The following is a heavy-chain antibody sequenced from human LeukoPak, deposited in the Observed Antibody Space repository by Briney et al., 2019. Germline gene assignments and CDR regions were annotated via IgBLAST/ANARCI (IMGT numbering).Heavy chain of an antibody. J-gene: IGHJ6*03. Sequence: GGSLRLSCAASGFTFSSYSMNWVRQAPGEGLEWVSSITSSSSYIYYADSVKGRFTISRDNAKNSLYLQMDSLRVEDTAEYYCARDPYSGNYGAYYYYYMDVWGKGTTVTVSS. CDR3: ARDPYSGNYGAYYYYYMDV. D-gene: IGHD1-26*01. CDR2: ITSSSSYI. V-gene: IGHV3-21*06. CDR1: GFTFSSYS.